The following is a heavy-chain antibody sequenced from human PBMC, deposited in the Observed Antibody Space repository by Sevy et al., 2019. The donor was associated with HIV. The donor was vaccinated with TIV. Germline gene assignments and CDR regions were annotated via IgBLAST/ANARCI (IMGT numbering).Heavy chain of an antibody. CDR3: ARDNATVSRRGLRYYYYGTDV. Sequence: GGSLRLSCAASGFTFSTYWMSWFRQAPGKGLEWVANINEDGTEKFYVDSVKGRFTMSRDNAKNSLYLQMNNLGAEDAAVYYCARDNATVSRRGLRYYYYGTDVWGQGTTVTVSS. V-gene: IGHV3-7*01. CDR1: GFTFSTYW. J-gene: IGHJ6*02. D-gene: IGHD2-2*01. CDR2: INEDGTEK.